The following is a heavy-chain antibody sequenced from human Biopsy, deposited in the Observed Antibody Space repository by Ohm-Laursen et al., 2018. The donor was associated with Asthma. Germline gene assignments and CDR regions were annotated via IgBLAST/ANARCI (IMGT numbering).Heavy chain of an antibody. CDR1: GYTFINYA. CDR3: AGTYYGVFAI. J-gene: IGHJ3*02. V-gene: IGHV1-3*01. Sequence: SSVKVSCKASGYTFINYAIHWVRQAPGQRLEWMGWINAGNGNTKYSQKFQGRVTITRDTSASTAYMDLSSLRSEDTAVYYCAGTYYGVFAIWGQGTMVTVSS. CDR2: INAGNGNT. D-gene: IGHD3-3*01.